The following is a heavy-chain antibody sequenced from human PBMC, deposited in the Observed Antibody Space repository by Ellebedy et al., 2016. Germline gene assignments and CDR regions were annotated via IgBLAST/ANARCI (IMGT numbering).Heavy chain of an antibody. CDR2: ISGSGGST. Sequence: GESLKISXAASGFTFSSYAMSWVRQAPGKGLEWVSAISGSGGSTYYADSVKGRFTISRDNSKNTLYLQMNSLRAEDTAVYYCAKGLTGYCSGGSCFYYYGMDVWGQGTTVTVSS. CDR3: AKGLTGYCSGGSCFYYYGMDV. D-gene: IGHD2-15*01. V-gene: IGHV3-23*01. CDR1: GFTFSSYA. J-gene: IGHJ6*02.